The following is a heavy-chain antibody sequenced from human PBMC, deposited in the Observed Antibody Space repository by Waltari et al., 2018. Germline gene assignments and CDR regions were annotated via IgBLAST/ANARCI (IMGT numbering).Heavy chain of an antibody. CDR3: AKFDSGWYANWFDP. Sequence: EVQLVESGGGLIQPGGSLRLSCAASGFTVSSDSMSWVRQAPGKGLEWVSLSYSGGSTYYADSVKGRFTVSRDNSRNTLFLQMNSLRAEDTAMYYCAKFDSGWYANWFDPWGQGTLVTVSS. J-gene: IGHJ5*02. CDR2: SYSGGST. D-gene: IGHD6-19*01. V-gene: IGHV3-53*01. CDR1: GFTVSSDS.